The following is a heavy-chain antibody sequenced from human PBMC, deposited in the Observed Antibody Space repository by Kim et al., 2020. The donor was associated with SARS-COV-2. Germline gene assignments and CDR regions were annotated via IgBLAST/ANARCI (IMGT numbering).Heavy chain of an antibody. J-gene: IGHJ4*02. V-gene: IGHV3-7*03. CDR3: ARESSEIYYFDY. Sequence: YVDSVKGRFTSSRDNAKNSLYLQMNSLRAEDTAVYYCARESSEIYYFDYWGQGTLVTVSS.